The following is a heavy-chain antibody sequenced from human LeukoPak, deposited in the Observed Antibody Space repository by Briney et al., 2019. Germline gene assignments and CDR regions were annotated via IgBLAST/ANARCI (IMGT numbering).Heavy chain of an antibody. J-gene: IGHJ5*02. V-gene: IGHV4-39*07. D-gene: IGHD2/OR15-2a*01. Sequence: SETLSLTCTVSGGSISSSSYYWGWIRQPPGKGLEWIGSIYYSGSTYYNPSLKSRVTISVDTSKNQFSLKLSSVTPADTAVYYCARDRRRSFIRKIALFDPWGQGTLVTVSS. CDR3: ARDRRRSFIRKIALFDP. CDR1: GGSISSSSYY. CDR2: IYYSGST.